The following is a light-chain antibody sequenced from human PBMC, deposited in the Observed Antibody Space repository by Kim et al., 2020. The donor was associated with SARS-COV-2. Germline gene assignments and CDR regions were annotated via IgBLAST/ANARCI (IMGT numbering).Light chain of an antibody. CDR1: QSVLYSSNNKNY. V-gene: IGKV4-1*01. CDR2: WAS. CDR3: QQYYSTPS. Sequence: DIVMTQSPDSLAVSLGERATINCKSSQSVLYSSNNKNYLAWYQHKLGQPPKLLIYWASTRESGVPDRFSGSGSGTDFTLTISSLQPEDVAAYYCQQYYSTPSFGQGTKVDIK. J-gene: IGKJ1*01.